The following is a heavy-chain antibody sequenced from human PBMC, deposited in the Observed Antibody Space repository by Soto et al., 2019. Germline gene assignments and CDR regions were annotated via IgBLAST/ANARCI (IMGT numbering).Heavy chain of an antibody. CDR3: ARDIGYYYDSSGYSDC. Sequence: PSETLSLTXTVSGGSISSYYWSWIRQPAGKGLEWIGRIYTSGSTNYNPSLKSRVTMSVDTSKNQFSLKLSSVTAADTAVYYCARDIGYYYDSSGYSDCWGQGTLVTVSS. J-gene: IGHJ4*02. CDR2: IYTSGST. V-gene: IGHV4-4*07. CDR1: GGSISSYY. D-gene: IGHD3-22*01.